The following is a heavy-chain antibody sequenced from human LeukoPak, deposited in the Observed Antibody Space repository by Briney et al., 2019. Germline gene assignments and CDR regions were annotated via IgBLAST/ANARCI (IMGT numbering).Heavy chain of an antibody. V-gene: IGHV3-43D*03. CDR1: GFTFDDYA. CDR2: ISWDGGST. J-gene: IGHJ5*02. D-gene: IGHD6-6*01. CDR3: ARDSEQLVSFNWFDP. Sequence: GGSLRLSCAASGFTFDDYAMHWVRQAPGKGLEWVSLISWDGGSTYYADSVKGRFTISRDNAKNSLYLQMNSLRAEDTAVYYCARDSEQLVSFNWFDPWGQGTLVTVSS.